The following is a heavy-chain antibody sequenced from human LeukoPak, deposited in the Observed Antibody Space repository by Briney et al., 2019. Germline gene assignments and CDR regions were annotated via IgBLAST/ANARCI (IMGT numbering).Heavy chain of an antibody. Sequence: GESLKISCKGSGYSFTNYWIGWVRQMPGKDLEWMGIIYPGDSDTRYSPSFQGQVTISADKSISTAYLQWSSLKASDTAMYYCARRGGSYSGGYWFDPWGQGTLVTVSS. V-gene: IGHV5-51*01. J-gene: IGHJ5*02. CDR1: GYSFTNYW. CDR3: ARRGGSYSGGYWFDP. CDR2: IYPGDSDT. D-gene: IGHD1-26*01.